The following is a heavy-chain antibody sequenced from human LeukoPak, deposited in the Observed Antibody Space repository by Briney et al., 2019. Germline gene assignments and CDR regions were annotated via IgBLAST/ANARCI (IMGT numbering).Heavy chain of an antibody. J-gene: IGHJ6*02. V-gene: IGHV4-34*01. CDR2: INHSRST. D-gene: IGHD3-9*01. CDR1: GGSFSGYY. Sequence: SETLSLTCAVYGGSFSGYYWSWIRQPPGKGMEWIGEINHSRSTSYNPTRKSRVTRSVDTSKDQVSLTLSSVTAPDTAVYYCARPISPYYYYGMDVWGQGPTVTVSS. CDR3: ARPISPYYYYGMDV.